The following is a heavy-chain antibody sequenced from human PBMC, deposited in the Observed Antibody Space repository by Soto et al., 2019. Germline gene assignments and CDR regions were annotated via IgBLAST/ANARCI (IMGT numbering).Heavy chain of an antibody. J-gene: IGHJ6*02. CDR2: IIPIFGTA. Sequence: QVQLVQSGAEVKKPGSSVKVSCKASGGTFSSYAISWVRQAPGQGLEWMGGIIPIFGTANYAQKFQGRVTITADKSTSTAYMELSNLRSEDTAVYYCARGIVVVTAPGYYYYGMDVWGQGTTVTVSS. CDR3: ARGIVVVTAPGYYYYGMDV. D-gene: IGHD2-21*02. CDR1: GGTFSSYA. V-gene: IGHV1-69*06.